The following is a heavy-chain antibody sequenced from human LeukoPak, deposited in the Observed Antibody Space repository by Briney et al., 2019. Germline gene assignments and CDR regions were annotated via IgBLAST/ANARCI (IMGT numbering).Heavy chain of an antibody. CDR2: FSATDGSA. V-gene: IGHV3-23*01. CDR1: GFTVSSYG. D-gene: IGHD6-13*01. J-gene: IGHJ3*01. CDR3: AKARIAAAGTGAFDV. Sequence: GGSLRLSCAASGFTVSSYGMNWVRLAPGKGLEWVSAFSATDGSAQYAESVKGRFTISRDNSKNSLYLQMNSLRDEDTAVYYCAKARIAAAGTGAFDVWGQGTMVTVSS.